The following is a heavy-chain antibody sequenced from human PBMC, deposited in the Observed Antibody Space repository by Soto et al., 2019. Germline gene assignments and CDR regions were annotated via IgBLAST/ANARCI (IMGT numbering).Heavy chain of an antibody. CDR3: AKEQKGGPYIGVVTS. J-gene: IGHJ4*01. V-gene: IGHV3-30*18. CDR2: ISYDGSNK. CDR1: GFTFSSYG. D-gene: IGHD2-21*02. Sequence: QVQLVESGGGVVQPGRSLRLSCAASGFTFSSYGMHWVRQAPGKGLEWVAVISYDGSNKYYADSVKGRFTISRDNSKNTVYLQMNSLRAEATVVYYGAKEQKGGPYIGVVTSRGQGTLVTGSS.